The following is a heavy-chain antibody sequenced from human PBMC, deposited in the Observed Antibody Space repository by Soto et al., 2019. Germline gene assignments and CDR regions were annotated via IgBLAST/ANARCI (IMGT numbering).Heavy chain of an antibody. CDR3: AGGSYYYDSSGLNGFDY. D-gene: IGHD3-22*01. Sequence: GGSLRLSCAASGFTFSRYWMSWVRQAPGQGLEWVANIKQDGSEKYYVDSVKGRFTISRDNAKNSLYLQMNSLRAEDTAVYYCAGGSYYYDSSGLNGFDYWGQGTLVTVSS. CDR2: IKQDGSEK. J-gene: IGHJ4*02. CDR1: GFTFSRYW. V-gene: IGHV3-7*01.